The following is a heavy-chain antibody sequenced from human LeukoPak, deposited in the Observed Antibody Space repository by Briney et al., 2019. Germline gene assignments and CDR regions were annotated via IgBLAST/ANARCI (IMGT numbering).Heavy chain of an antibody. J-gene: IGHJ1*01. V-gene: IGHV3-30-3*01. CDR3: ARGSYYYDSSGYYYAEYFQH. CDR1: GFTFSGYP. Sequence: GGSLRLSCAASGFTFSGYPIHWVRQAPGKGLEWVAVISYDGSNKYYADSVKGRFTISRDNSKNTLYLQMNSLRAEDTAVYYCARGSYYYDSSGYYYAEYFQHWGQGTLVTVSS. CDR2: ISYDGSNK. D-gene: IGHD3-22*01.